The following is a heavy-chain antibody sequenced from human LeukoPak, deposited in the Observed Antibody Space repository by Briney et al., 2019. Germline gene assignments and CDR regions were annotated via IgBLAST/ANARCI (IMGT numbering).Heavy chain of an antibody. J-gene: IGHJ3*02. CDR3: ARVSKGSGAFDI. V-gene: IGHV4-59*01. CDR1: GGSISSYY. Sequence: SETLSLTCTVSGGSISSYYWSWIRQPPGKGLEWIGEINHSGSTNYNPSLKSRVTISVDTSKNQFSLKLSSVTAADTAVYYCARVSKGSGAFDIWGQGTMVTVSS. D-gene: IGHD1-14*01. CDR2: INHSGST.